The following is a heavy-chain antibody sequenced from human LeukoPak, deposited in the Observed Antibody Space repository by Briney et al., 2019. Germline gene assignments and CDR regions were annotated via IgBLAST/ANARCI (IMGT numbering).Heavy chain of an antibody. CDR1: GFTFSDYS. CDR2: ISRSGSTI. CDR3: AREVYYGSGSPRLNY. V-gene: IGHV3-48*01. Sequence: PGGSLRLSCAASGFTFSDYSLTWVRQAPGKGLEWVSYISRSGSTISYADSVTGRFTFSRDSDKNSLFLQMNSLRAEDTAVYYCAREVYYGSGSPRLNYWGQGTLVTVYS. D-gene: IGHD3-10*01. J-gene: IGHJ4*02.